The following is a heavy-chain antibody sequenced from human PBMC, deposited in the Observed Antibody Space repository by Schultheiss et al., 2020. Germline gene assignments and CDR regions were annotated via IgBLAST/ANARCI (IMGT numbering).Heavy chain of an antibody. Sequence: SATLSLTCSVSGGSISSYYWSWIRQPPGKGLEWIGYINYSGGTNYNPSLKSRVTISVETSKNQFSLRLSSVTPADTAVYYCARVLQSVGIDYWGQGSLVTVSS. CDR2: INYSGGT. CDR1: GGSISSYY. CDR3: ARVLQSVGIDY. D-gene: IGHD2/OR15-2a*01. J-gene: IGHJ4*02. V-gene: IGHV4-59*01.